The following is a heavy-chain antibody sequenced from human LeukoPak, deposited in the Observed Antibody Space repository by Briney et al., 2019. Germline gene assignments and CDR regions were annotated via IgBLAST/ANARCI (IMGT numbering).Heavy chain of an antibody. CDR2: ISSSNSYI. CDR1: GFTFSSYT. J-gene: IGHJ6*02. Sequence: GGSLRLSCAASGFTFSSYTMNWVRQAPGKGLEWVSSISSSNSYIYYADSVKGRFTISRDKAKNSMYLQMNSLRAEDTAVYYCARTLAGTTSFHYGMDVWGQGTTVTVSS. V-gene: IGHV3-21*01. D-gene: IGHD1-7*01. CDR3: ARTLAGTTSFHYGMDV.